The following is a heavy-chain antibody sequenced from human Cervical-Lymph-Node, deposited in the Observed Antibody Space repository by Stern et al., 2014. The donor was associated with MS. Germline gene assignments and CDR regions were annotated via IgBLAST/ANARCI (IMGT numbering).Heavy chain of an antibody. Sequence: VQLVQSGAEVKKPGASVRVSCKASGYIFSLYYMHWVRQAPGQGLEWMGWIYPDSGATNYAPKFQGRVNMSRDTSTSTAYMELSRLRSDDTALYYCATTYYYGIDVWGQGTTVTVSS. CDR1: GYIFSLYY. D-gene: IGHD3-10*01. CDR3: ATTYYYGIDV. V-gene: IGHV1-2*02. J-gene: IGHJ6*02. CDR2: IYPDSGAT.